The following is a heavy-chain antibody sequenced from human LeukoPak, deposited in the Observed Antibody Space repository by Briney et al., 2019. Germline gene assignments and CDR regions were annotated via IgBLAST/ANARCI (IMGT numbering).Heavy chain of an antibody. CDR2: ISGSGGST. Sequence: GGSLRLSCAASGFTFSSYAMSWVRQAPGKGLEWVSAISGSGGSTYYADSVKGRFTISRDNSKNTLYLQMNSLRAEDTAVYYCAKDSLYSGSPGGFDYWGQGTLVTVSS. J-gene: IGHJ4*02. D-gene: IGHD1-26*01. CDR1: GFTFSSYA. CDR3: AKDSLYSGSPGGFDY. V-gene: IGHV3-23*01.